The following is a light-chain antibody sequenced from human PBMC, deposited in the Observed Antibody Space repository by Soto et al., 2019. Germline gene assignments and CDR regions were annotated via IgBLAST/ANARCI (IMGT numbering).Light chain of an antibody. CDR1: QGVTSSY. CDR2: GAS. J-gene: IGKJ2*02. CDR3: QQYGSAPCT. V-gene: IGKV3-20*01. Sequence: EIVLTQSPGTLSLSPGARATLSCRASQGVTSSYLAWYQQKPGQAPRLLIYGASSRATGIPDRFRGSGYGTDFTLTISSREPEDFPVYYCQQYGSAPCTFGQGTKLEIK.